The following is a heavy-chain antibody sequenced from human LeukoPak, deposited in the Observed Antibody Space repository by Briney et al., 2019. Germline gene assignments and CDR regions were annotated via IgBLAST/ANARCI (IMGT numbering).Heavy chain of an antibody. CDR3: ASARGPYYGSGSSFDY. CDR2: IYYSGST. D-gene: IGHD3-10*01. J-gene: IGHJ4*02. CDR1: GGSISSGDYY. V-gene: IGHV4-30-4*08. Sequence: PSETLSLTCTVSGGSISSGDYYWSWTRQPPGKGLEWIGYIYYSGSTYYNPSLKSRVTISVDTSKNQFSLKLSSVTAADTAVYYCASARGPYYGSGSSFDYWGQGTLVTVSS.